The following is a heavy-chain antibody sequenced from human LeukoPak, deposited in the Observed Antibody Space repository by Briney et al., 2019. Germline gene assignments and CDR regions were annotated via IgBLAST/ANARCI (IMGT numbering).Heavy chain of an antibody. D-gene: IGHD3-10*01. CDR1: GGSISSYY. CDR3: ARGPFTMVRGVAIDY. V-gene: IGHV4-59*08. Sequence: SETLSLTCTVSGGSISSYYWSWIRQPPGKGLEWIGYIYYSGSTNYNPSLKSRVTISVDTSKNQFSLKLSSVTAADTAVYYCARGPFTMVRGVAIDYWGQGTLVTVSS. J-gene: IGHJ4*02. CDR2: IYYSGST.